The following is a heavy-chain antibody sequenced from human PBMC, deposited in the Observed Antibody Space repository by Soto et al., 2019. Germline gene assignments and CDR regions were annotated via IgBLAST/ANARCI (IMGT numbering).Heavy chain of an antibody. D-gene: IGHD6-19*01. CDR3: ARRQWLVGGYYYGLDV. CDR2: TSAYNGNT. V-gene: IGHV1-18*01. J-gene: IGHJ6*02. Sequence: QVQLVQSGAEVKKPGASVKVSCKASGYTFTSYGISWVRQAPGQGLEWTGWTSAYNGNTNYAQKLQGRVTMTTDTSTSTAYMELRSLRSDDTAVYYCARRQWLVGGYYYGLDVWGQGTTVTVSS. CDR1: GYTFTSYG.